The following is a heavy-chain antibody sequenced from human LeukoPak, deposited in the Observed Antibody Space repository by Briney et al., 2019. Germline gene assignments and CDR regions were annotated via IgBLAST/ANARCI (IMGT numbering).Heavy chain of an antibody. Sequence: GGSLRLSCAASGFTFSSYAMHWVRQAPGKGLEWVAVISYDGSNKYYADSVKGRFTISRENSKNTLYLQMNSLRAEDTAVYYCARRWDSSGYGYYFDYWGQGTLVTVSS. CDR2: ISYDGSNK. J-gene: IGHJ4*02. D-gene: IGHD3-22*01. CDR3: ARRWDSSGYGYYFDY. CDR1: GFTFSSYA. V-gene: IGHV3-30-3*01.